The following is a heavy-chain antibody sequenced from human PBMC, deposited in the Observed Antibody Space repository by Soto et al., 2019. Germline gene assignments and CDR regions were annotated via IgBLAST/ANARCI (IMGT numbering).Heavy chain of an antibody. J-gene: IGHJ4*02. CDR2: ISSSSSTI. V-gene: IGHV3-48*01. CDR1: GFTFSRNS. Sequence: GGSLRLSCAASGFTFSRNSMNWVRQAPGKGLEWVSYISSSSSTIYYADSVKGRFTISRDNAKNSLYLQMNSLRAEDTAVYYCARDDWFYDSSGFFDYWGQGTLVTVSS. CDR3: ARDDWFYDSSGFFDY. D-gene: IGHD3-22*01.